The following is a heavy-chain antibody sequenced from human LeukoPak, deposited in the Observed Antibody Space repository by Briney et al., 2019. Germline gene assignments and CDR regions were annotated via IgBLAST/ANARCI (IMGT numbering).Heavy chain of an antibody. D-gene: IGHD5-18*01. V-gene: IGHV3-48*01. J-gene: IGHJ4*02. CDR2: ISGTSNTI. Sequence: PGGSLRLSCVGSGFTFSSYSMNWVRQAPGKGLEWVSYISGTSNTIYYADSVKGRFTVSRDNAKNSLYLQMNSLRAEDTAVYYCAKEGRRAAMVRVDYWGQGTLVTVSS. CDR3: AKEGRRAAMVRVDY. CDR1: GFTFSSYS.